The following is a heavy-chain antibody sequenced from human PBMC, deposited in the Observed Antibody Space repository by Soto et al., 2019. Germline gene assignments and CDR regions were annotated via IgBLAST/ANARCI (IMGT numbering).Heavy chain of an antibody. Sequence: GASVKVSCKTSGYKFTNYGISGVRQDTGQGLERMGWISAHTGNTNYAQKFQGRVTMTTDTSTSTAYMELRSVRSVDTVVYYCARVLGYNSSWWRHTSFDIWGQGTMVTVSS. V-gene: IGHV1-18*01. CDR3: ARVLGYNSSWWRHTSFDI. J-gene: IGHJ3*02. CDR1: GYKFTNYG. CDR2: ISAHTGNT. D-gene: IGHD6-13*01.